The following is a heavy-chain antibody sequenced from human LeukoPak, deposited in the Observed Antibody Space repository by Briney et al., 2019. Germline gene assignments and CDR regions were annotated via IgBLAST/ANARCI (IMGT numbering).Heavy chain of an antibody. CDR2: IYRSGST. J-gene: IGHJ3*02. CDR1: GDSISSGGYS. Sequence: SETLSLTCAVSGDSISSGGYSWSWIRLPPGKGLEWIGYIYRSGSTSYNPSLKSRVTISIDRSKNQFSLKLSSMTAADTAVYYCARGGYGGSSYAFDIWGQGTMVTVSS. V-gene: IGHV4-30-2*01. D-gene: IGHD2-15*01. CDR3: ARGGYGGSSYAFDI.